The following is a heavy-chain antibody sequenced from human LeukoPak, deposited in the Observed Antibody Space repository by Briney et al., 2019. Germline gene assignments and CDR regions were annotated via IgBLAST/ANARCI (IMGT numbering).Heavy chain of an antibody. J-gene: IGHJ4*02. CDR3: ARSSDYDSSGYGY. CDR2: ISYDGSNK. D-gene: IGHD3-22*01. Sequence: GGSLRLSCAASGFTFSSYAMHWVRQAPGKGLEWVAVISYDGSNKYYADSVKGRFTISRDNAKNSLYLQMNSLRAEDTAVYYCARSSDYDSSGYGYWGQGTLVTVSS. V-gene: IGHV3-30-3*01. CDR1: GFTFSSYA.